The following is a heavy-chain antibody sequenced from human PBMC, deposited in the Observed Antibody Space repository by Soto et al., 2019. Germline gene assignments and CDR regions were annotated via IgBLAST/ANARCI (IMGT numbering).Heavy chain of an antibody. CDR1: GFTFTSYW. Sequence: EVQVVESGGGLVQPGGSLRLSCAASGFTFTSYWMTWVRQAPGRGLEWVANINNDGSEKYYVDSVKGRFTNSRDNATSTLYLQMNSLTADDTVVDYSVREIASRLWGKGTTVIVSS. V-gene: IGHV3-7*01. CDR3: VREIASRL. D-gene: IGHD2-21*01. J-gene: IGHJ6*04. CDR2: INNDGSEK.